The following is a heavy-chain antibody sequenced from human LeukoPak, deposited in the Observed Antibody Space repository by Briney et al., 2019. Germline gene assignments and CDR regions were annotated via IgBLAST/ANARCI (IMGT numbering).Heavy chain of an antibody. CDR1: GVSITTYF. J-gene: IGHJ6*03. D-gene: IGHD6-13*01. CDR2: ISDNGST. V-gene: IGHV4-59*01. Sequence: SETLSLTCSVSGVSITTYFWSWIRQPPGKGLGWIGYISDNGSTKYNPSLRSRVTLSVDTSKNQFSLNLNSVTAADTAVYYCARDRWYSSSPSYYYMDVWGRGTTVTVSS. CDR3: ARDRWYSSSPSYYYMDV.